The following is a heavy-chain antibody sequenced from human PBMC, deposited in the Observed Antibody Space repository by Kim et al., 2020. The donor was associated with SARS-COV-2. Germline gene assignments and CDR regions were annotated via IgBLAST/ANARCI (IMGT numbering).Heavy chain of an antibody. J-gene: IGHJ4*02. V-gene: IGHV3-21*01. CDR2: ISSSSSYI. CDR3: AREEGTRQWLVRFVDY. Sequence: GGSLRLSCAASGFTFSSYSMNWVRQAPGKGLEWVSSISSSSSYIYYADSVKGRFTISRDNAKNSLYLQMNSLRAEDTAVYYCAREEGTRQWLVRFVDYWGQGTLVTVSS. CDR1: GFTFSSYS. D-gene: IGHD6-19*01.